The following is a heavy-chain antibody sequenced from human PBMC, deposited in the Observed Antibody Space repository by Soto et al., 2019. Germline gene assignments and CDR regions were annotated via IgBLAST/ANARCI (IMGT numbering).Heavy chain of an antibody. Sequence: GESLKISCKGSGYSFTSYWISWVRQMPGKGLEWMGRIDPSDSYTNYSPSFQGHVTISADKSISTAYLQWSSLKASDTAMYYCARRFDDYEYFHHWGQGTLVTVSS. V-gene: IGHV5-10-1*01. CDR1: GYSFTSYW. D-gene: IGHD4-17*01. CDR3: ARRFDDYEYFHH. J-gene: IGHJ1*01. CDR2: IDPSDSYT.